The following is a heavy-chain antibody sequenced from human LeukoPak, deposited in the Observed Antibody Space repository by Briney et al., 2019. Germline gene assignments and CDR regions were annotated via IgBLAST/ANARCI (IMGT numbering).Heavy chain of an antibody. CDR3: ARTIAVAGKMYNWFDP. CDR2: IYPGDSDT. Sequence: GESLKISCKGSGYSFTSYWIGWVRQMPGKGLEWMGIIYPGDSDTRYSPSFQGQVTVSADKSISTAYLQWSSLKASDTAMYYCARTIAVAGKMYNWFDPWGQGTLVTVSS. D-gene: IGHD6-19*01. V-gene: IGHV5-51*01. CDR1: GYSFTSYW. J-gene: IGHJ5*02.